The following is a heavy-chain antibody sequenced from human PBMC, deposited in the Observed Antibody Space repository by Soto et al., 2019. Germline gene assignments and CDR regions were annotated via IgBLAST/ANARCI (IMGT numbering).Heavy chain of an antibody. J-gene: IGHJ6*03. D-gene: IGHD6-6*01. CDR3: ATSIAAPSRDYYYMDV. CDR2: INPSGGST. Sequence: ASVKVSCKASGYTFTSYYMHWVRQAPGQGLEWMGIINPSGGSTSYAQKFQGRVTMTRDTSTSTVYMELSSLRSEDTAVYYCATSIAAPSRDYYYMDVWGKGTTVTVSS. V-gene: IGHV1-46*03. CDR1: GYTFTSYY.